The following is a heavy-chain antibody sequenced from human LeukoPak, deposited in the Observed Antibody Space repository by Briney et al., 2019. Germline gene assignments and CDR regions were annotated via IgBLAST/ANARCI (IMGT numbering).Heavy chain of an antibody. CDR2: ISSSSYYI. J-gene: IGHJ4*02. D-gene: IGHD3-22*01. CDR3: VLSYYYDTSGYYYFDD. Sequence: PGGSLRLSCAASGFXFNRYSITWVRQAPEKGLEWVSSISSSSYYIYYADSVKGRFTISRDNAKNSLYLQMDSLRAEDTAVYYCVLSYYYDTSGYYYFDDWGQGTLVTVST. V-gene: IGHV3-21*01. CDR1: GFXFNRYS.